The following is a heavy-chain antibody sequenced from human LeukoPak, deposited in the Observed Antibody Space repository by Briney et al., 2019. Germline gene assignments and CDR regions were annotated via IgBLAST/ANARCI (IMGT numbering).Heavy chain of an antibody. D-gene: IGHD2-8*01. CDR3: AREDTGVAFDI. Sequence: PGGSLRLSCAASRFTFSSYEMNSVRQAPGKGLEWVSYISGSGIKHYADSVKGRFTISRDNAKNSLYLQMNSLRVEDTAVYYCAREDTGVAFDIWGQGTTVTV. V-gene: IGHV3-48*03. J-gene: IGHJ3*02. CDR1: RFTFSSYE. CDR2: ISGSGIK.